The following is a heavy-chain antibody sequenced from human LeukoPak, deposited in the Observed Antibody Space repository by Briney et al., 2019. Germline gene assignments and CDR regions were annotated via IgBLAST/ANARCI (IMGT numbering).Heavy chain of an antibody. CDR3: AKELVVPAAKDYYYYYMDV. Sequence: GGSLRLSCAASGFTFSSYAMHWVRQAPGKGLEWVAAISYDGSKKYYADSVKGRFTISRDNSKNTLYLQMNSLRAEDTAVYYCAKELVVPAAKDYYYYYMDVWGKGTTVTVSS. CDR2: ISYDGSKK. D-gene: IGHD2-2*01. V-gene: IGHV3-30*04. J-gene: IGHJ6*03. CDR1: GFTFSSYA.